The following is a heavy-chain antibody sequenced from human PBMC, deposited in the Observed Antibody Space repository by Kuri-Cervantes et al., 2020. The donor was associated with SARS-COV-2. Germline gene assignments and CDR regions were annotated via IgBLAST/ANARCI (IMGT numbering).Heavy chain of an antibody. J-gene: IGHJ4*02. CDR2: INYSGST. V-gene: IGHV4-34*01. Sequence: ESPEISCDVYGGSFSGYYWSWIRQTPGKGLEWNGEINYSGSTNYNPSLKSRVTISVDTSKNQFSLKLSSVTAADTAVYYCAGGRNYYDSSGYFYYFDYWGQGTLVTVSS. D-gene: IGHD3-22*01. CDR1: GGSFSGYY. CDR3: AGGRNYYDSSGYFYYFDY.